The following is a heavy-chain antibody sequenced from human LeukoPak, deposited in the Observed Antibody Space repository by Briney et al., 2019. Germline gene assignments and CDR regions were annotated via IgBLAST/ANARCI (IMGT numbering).Heavy chain of an antibody. CDR3: ARGARGILTGYFFDY. J-gene: IGHJ4*02. V-gene: IGHV4-34*01. CDR1: GGSFSGYY. Sequence: SETLSLTCAVYGGSFSGYYWSWIRQPPGKGLEWIGEINHSGSTNYNPSLKSRVTISVDTSKNQFSLKLSSVTAADTAVYYCARGARGILTGYFFDYWGQGTLVTVPS. D-gene: IGHD3-9*01. CDR2: INHSGST.